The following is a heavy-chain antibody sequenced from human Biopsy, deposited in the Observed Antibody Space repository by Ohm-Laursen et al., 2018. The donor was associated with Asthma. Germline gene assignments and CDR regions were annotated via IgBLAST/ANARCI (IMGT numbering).Heavy chain of an antibody. Sequence: SGTLSLTCSVFGGSVSSPSHYWSWIRQSPGKGLEWIGYYSGNTNYHPSLKNRVTISVDTSKNQFSLRLSSVTAADTAMYYCARIPRRSGSYFVDYWGQGTLVTVSS. V-gene: IGHV4-61*01. CDR2: YSGNT. CDR3: ARIPRRSGSYFVDY. CDR1: GGSVSSPSHY. J-gene: IGHJ4*02. D-gene: IGHD3-22*01.